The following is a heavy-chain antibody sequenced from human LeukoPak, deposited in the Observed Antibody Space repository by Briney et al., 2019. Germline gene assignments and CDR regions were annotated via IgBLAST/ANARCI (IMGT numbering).Heavy chain of an antibody. V-gene: IGHV1-69*13. J-gene: IGHJ6*02. CDR3: ARDPRAFRYDYGDYALWYYYGMDV. D-gene: IGHD4-17*01. CDR1: GGTFSSYA. Sequence: SVKVSCKASGGTFSSYAISWVRQAPGQGLEWMGGIIPIFGTAHYAQKYQGRVTITADESTSTAYMELSSLRSEDTAVYYCARDPRAFRYDYGDYALWYYYGMDVWGQGTTVTVSS. CDR2: IIPIFGTA.